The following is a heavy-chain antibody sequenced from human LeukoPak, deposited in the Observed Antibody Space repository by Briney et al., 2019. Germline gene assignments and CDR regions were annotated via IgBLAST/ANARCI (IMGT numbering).Heavy chain of an antibody. Sequence: PGGSLRLSCAASGFTFSSYWMHWVRQAPGKGLVCVSRINSDESRTNYADSVKGRFTISRDNAKNTLYLQLNSLRAEDTAAYYCARGYSSGWFYAFDIWGQGTMVTVSS. V-gene: IGHV3-74*01. D-gene: IGHD6-19*01. CDR2: INSDESRT. J-gene: IGHJ3*02. CDR1: GFTFSSYW. CDR3: ARGYSSGWFYAFDI.